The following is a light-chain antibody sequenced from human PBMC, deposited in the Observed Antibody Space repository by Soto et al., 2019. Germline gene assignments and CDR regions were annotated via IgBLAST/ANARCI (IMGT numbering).Light chain of an antibody. CDR3: QQYDSSPLT. J-gene: IGKJ4*01. Sequence: EIVLTQSPGTLSLSPGERATLSCRASQSVSSSFLAWYQQKPGQAPRLLIYGASSRATGIPDRFSGSGSGIDFTLTISRLEPEDFAVYYCQQYDSSPLTFGGGTKVEIK. CDR1: QSVSSSF. V-gene: IGKV3-20*01. CDR2: GAS.